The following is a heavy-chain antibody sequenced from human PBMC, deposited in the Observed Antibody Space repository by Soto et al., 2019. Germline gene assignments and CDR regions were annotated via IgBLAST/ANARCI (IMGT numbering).Heavy chain of an antibody. CDR2: IYTSGTT. V-gene: IGHV4-4*07. CDR3: ARGMTDTPDYYDSSGYDPAEYFQH. CDR1: GGSISSHY. Sequence: SETLSLTCTVSGGSISSHYWTWIRQPAGKGLEWIGRIYTSGTTNYNPSLTSRVTISVDTSKNQFSLNLTSVTAADTAVYYCARGMTDTPDYYDSSGYDPAEYFQHWGQGTLVTVSS. D-gene: IGHD3-22*01. J-gene: IGHJ1*01.